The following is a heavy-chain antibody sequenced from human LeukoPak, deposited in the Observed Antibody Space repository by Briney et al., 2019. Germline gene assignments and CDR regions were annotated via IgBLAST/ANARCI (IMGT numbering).Heavy chain of an antibody. D-gene: IGHD2-8*01. CDR1: GGSFSGYY. CDR2: INHSGST. Sequence: SETLSLTCAVYGGSFSGYYWSWIRQPPGKGLEWIGEINHSGSTNYNTSLKNRVTISVDTSNNQFSLKLSSVTAADTAVYYCARGTNGVGYSWFDPWGQGTLVTVSS. J-gene: IGHJ5*02. CDR3: ARGTNGVGYSWFDP. V-gene: IGHV4-34*01.